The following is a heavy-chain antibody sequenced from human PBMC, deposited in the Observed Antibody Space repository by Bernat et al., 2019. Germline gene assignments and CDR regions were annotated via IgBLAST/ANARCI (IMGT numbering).Heavy chain of an antibody. J-gene: IGHJ4*02. D-gene: IGHD5-18*01. CDR1: GFTFSSYG. CDR2: TWYDGSNE. Sequence: QVQLVESGGGVVQPGRSLRLSCAASGFTFSSYGMHWVRQAPGKGLEWVALTWYDGSNEYHADSVRGRFTISRDNSKNTLYLQMNSLRAEDTAVYYCARNKYGGYGIDYWGQGIQVTVSS. CDR3: ARNKYGGYGIDY. V-gene: IGHV3-33*01.